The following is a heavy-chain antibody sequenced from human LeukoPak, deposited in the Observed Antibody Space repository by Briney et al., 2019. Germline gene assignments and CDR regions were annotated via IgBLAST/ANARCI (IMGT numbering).Heavy chain of an antibody. CDR3: ARHFPWYYYDSSGAPTRNDAFDI. CDR1: GYSISSGYY. D-gene: IGHD3-22*01. V-gene: IGHV4-38-2*02. J-gene: IGHJ3*02. CDR2: IYHSGST. Sequence: SETLSLTCTVSGYSISSGYYWGWIRQPPGKGLEWIGSIYHSGSTNYNPSLKSRVTISVDTSKNQFSLKLSSVTAADTAVYYCARHFPWYYYDSSGAPTRNDAFDIWGQGTMVTVSS.